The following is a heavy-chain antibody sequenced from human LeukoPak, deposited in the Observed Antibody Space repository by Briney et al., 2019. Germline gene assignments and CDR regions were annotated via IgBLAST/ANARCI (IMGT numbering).Heavy chain of an antibody. CDR2: IYHSGST. V-gene: IGHV4-38-2*01. Sequence: SETLSLTCAVSGYSISSGYYWGWIRQPPGKGLEWIGSIYHSGSTYYNPSLKSRVTISVDTSKNQFSLQLSSVTAADTAVYYCARFVSGVVVVPAAAGYYYFDYWGQGTLVTVSS. CDR1: GYSISSGYY. CDR3: ARFVSGVVVVPAAAGYYYFDY. D-gene: IGHD2-2*01. J-gene: IGHJ4*02.